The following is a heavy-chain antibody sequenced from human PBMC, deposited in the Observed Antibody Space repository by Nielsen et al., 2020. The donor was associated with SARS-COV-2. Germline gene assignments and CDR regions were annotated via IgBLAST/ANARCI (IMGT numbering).Heavy chain of an antibody. CDR3: AREALRPVSYDFWSGYPSDNWFDP. CDR2: ISSSSSYT. CDR1: GFTFSDYY. D-gene: IGHD3-3*01. V-gene: IGHV3-11*05. J-gene: IGHJ5*02. Sequence: GESLKISCAASGFTFSDYYMSWIRQAPGKGLEWVSYISSSSSYTNYADSVKGRFTISRDNAKNSLYLQMNSLRAEDTAVYYCAREALRPVSYDFWSGYPSDNWFDPWGQGTLVTVSS.